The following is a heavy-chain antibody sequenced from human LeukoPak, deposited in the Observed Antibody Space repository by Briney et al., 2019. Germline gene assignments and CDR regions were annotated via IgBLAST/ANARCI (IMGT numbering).Heavy chain of an antibody. J-gene: IGHJ3*02. CDR2: IYYSGST. CDR1: GGSISSYY. CDR3: AKGGDGYNPDAFDI. Sequence: PSETLSLTCTVSGGSISSYYWSWIRQPPGKGLEWIGYIYYSGSTNYNPSPESRVTISVDTSKNQLSLKLSSVTAADTAVYYCAKGGDGYNPDAFDIWGQGTMVTVSS. D-gene: IGHD5-24*01. V-gene: IGHV4-59*01.